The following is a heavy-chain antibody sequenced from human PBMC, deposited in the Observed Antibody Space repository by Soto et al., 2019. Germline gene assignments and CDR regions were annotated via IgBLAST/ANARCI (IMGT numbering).Heavy chain of an antibody. CDR1: GGSFSGYY. J-gene: IGHJ6*02. CDR2: INHSGST. CDR3: ARGGDSYGFYYYYGMDV. V-gene: IGHV4-34*01. Sequence: PSETLSLTCAVYGGSFSGYYWSWIRQPPGKGLEWIGEINHSGSTNYNPSLKGRVTISVDTSKNQFSLKLSSVTAADTAVYYCARGGDSYGFYYYYGMDVWGQGTTVTVSS. D-gene: IGHD5-18*01.